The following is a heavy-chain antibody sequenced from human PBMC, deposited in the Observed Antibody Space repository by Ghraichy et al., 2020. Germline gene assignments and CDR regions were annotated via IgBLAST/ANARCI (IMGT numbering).Heavy chain of an antibody. J-gene: IGHJ4*02. Sequence: ASVKVSCKVSGYTLTELSMHWVRQAPGKGLEWMGGFDPEDGETIYAQKFQGRVTMTEDTSTDTAYMELSSLRSEDTAVYYCATITMVRGVIEYYFDYWGQGTLVTVSS. CDR3: ATITMVRGVIEYYFDY. CDR2: FDPEDGET. CDR1: GYTLTELS. D-gene: IGHD3-10*01. V-gene: IGHV1-24*01.